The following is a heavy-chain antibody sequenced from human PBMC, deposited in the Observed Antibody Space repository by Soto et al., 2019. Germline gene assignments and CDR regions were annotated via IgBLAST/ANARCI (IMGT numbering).Heavy chain of an antibody. V-gene: IGHV4-34*01. CDR3: ARDHPPYDILTGYQDYYYYYGMDV. CDR1: GGSFSGYY. D-gene: IGHD3-9*01. Sequence: SETLSLTCAVYGGSFSGYYWSWIRQPPGKGLEWIGEINHSGSTNYNPSLKSRVTISVDTSKNQFSLKLSSVTAADTAVYYCARDHPPYDILTGYQDYYYYYGMDVWGQGTTVTVSS. CDR2: INHSGST. J-gene: IGHJ6*02.